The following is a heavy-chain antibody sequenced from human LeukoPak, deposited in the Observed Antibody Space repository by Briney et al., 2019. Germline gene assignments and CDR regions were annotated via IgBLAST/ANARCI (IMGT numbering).Heavy chain of an antibody. CDR3: ARQRIAVAGTRKVFDY. Sequence: SETLSLTCTVSGGSISSSSYYWGWIRQPPGKGLEWIGSIYYSGSTYYNPSLKSRVTISVDTSKNQFSLKLSSVTAADPAVYYCARQRIAVAGTRKVFDYWGQGTLVTASS. J-gene: IGHJ4*02. D-gene: IGHD6-19*01. CDR1: GGSISSSSYY. V-gene: IGHV4-39*01. CDR2: IYYSGST.